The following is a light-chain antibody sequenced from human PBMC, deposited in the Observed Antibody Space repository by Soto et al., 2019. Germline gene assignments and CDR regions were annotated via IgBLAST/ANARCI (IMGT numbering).Light chain of an antibody. CDR3: QQYNDWPPT. CDR2: GAS. V-gene: IGKV3-15*01. J-gene: IGKJ3*01. Sequence: EIVMTQSPATLSVSPGERATLSCRASQSSNSNLDWYQKRPGQAPRLLIYGASTRATTIPARFSGSGSGTEFTLTISSLQSEYFAIYYCQQYNDWPPTFGPGTKVDI. CDR1: QSSNSN.